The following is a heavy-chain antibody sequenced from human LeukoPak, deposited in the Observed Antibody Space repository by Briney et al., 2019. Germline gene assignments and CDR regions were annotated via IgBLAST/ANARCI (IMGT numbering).Heavy chain of an antibody. J-gene: IGHJ4*02. CDR1: EFTFSDAW. D-gene: IGHD3-16*01. CDR3: TTGNGGH. V-gene: IGHV3-15*01. Sequence: GVSLRLSCAASEFTFSDAWMSWVRQAPGKGLEWVGRIKSNIDGGTADYAAPVKGRFTISRDDSKNTLYLQMNSLKTEDTAVYYCTTGNGGHWGQGTLVTVSS. CDR2: IKSNIDGGTA.